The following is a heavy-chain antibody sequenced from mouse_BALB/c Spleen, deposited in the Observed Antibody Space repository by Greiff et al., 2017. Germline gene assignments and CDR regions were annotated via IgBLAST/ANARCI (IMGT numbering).Heavy chain of an antibody. Sequence: EVQVVESGGGLVKPGGSLKLSCAASGFTFSDYYMYWVRQTPEKRLEWVATISDGGSYTYYPDSVKGRFTISRDNAKNNLYLQMSSLKSEDTAMYYCARSYGYLPGAWFAYWGQGTLVTVSA. J-gene: IGHJ3*01. CDR3: ARSYGYLPGAWFAY. D-gene: IGHD2-2*01. CDR2: ISDGGSYT. V-gene: IGHV5-4*02. CDR1: GFTFSDYY.